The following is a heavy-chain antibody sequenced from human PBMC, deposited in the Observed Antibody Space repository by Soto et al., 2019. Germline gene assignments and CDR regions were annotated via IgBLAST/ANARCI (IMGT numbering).Heavy chain of an antibody. V-gene: IGHV3-33*01. CDR2: IWYDGSNK. Sequence: QVQLVESGGGVVQPGRSLRLSCAASGCTFSSYGMHWFRQAPGKGLEWVAVIWYDGSNKYYADSVKGRFTISRDNSKNTLYLQMNSLRAEDTAVYYCARDRGDRPGDYWGQGTLVTVSS. D-gene: IGHD2-21*02. CDR3: ARDRGDRPGDY. J-gene: IGHJ4*02. CDR1: GCTFSSYG.